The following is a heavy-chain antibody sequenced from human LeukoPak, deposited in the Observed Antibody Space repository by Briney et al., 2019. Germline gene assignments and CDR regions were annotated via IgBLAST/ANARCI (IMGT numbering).Heavy chain of an antibody. V-gene: IGHV3-23*01. D-gene: IGHD3-22*01. CDR3: AKDDSSGYDGTYYFDY. J-gene: IGHJ4*02. CDR1: GFTFSSYA. Sequence: SGGSLRLSCAASGFTFSSYAMSWVRQAPGKGLEWVSAISGSGGSTYYADSVKGRFTISRDNSKNTLYLQMNSLRAEDTAVYYCAKDDSSGYDGTYYFDYWGQGILVTVSS. CDR2: ISGSGGST.